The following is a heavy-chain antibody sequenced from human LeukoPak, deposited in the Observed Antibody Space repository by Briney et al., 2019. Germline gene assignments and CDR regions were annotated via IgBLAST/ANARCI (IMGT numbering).Heavy chain of an antibody. D-gene: IGHD2-2*01. CDR1: GGTFSSYA. CDR3: ATENRVVPAASDY. J-gene: IGHJ4*02. V-gene: IGHV1-8*02. CDR2: MNPNSGNT. Sequence: ASVKVSCKASGGTFSSYAISWVRQATGQGLEWMGWMNPNSGNTGYAQKFQGRVTMTEDTSTDTAYMELSSLRSEDTAVYYCATENRVVPAASDYWGQGTLVTVSS.